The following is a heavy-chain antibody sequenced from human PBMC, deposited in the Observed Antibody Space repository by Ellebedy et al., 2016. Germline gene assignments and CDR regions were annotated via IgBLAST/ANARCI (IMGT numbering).Heavy chain of an antibody. J-gene: IGHJ4*02. CDR1: GGSFSGYY. CDR2: INHSGST. D-gene: IGHD5-24*01. CDR3: ARGIGYRIPPGY. Sequence: SETLSLXCAVYGGSFSGYYWSWIRQPPGKGLEWIGEINHSGSTNYNPSLKSRVTISVDTSKNQFSLKLSSVTAADTAVYYCARGIGYRIPPGYWGQGTLVTVSS. V-gene: IGHV4-34*01.